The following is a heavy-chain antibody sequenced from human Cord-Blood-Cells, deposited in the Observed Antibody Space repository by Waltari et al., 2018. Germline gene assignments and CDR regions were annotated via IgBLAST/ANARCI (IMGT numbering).Heavy chain of an antibody. CDR3: AHGLMGGQLGAFDI. D-gene: IGHD6-6*01. J-gene: IGHJ3*02. CDR1: GFSLSTSGVG. Sequence: QITLKESGPTLVKPTQTLTLTCTFSGFSLSTSGVGVGWIRQPPGKALEWLALIYWDDDKRYSPSLKSRLTITKDTSKNQVVLTMTNMDPVDTATYYCAHGLMGGQLGAFDIWGQGTMVTVSS. CDR2: IYWDDDK. V-gene: IGHV2-5*02.